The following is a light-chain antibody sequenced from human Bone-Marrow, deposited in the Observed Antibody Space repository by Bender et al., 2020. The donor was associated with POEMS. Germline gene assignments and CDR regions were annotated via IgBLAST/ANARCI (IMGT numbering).Light chain of an antibody. CDR3: AVWDDSLNGWV. V-gene: IGLV1-44*01. CDR1: SSNIGAHA. J-gene: IGLJ3*02. CDR2: SSH. Sequence: QSVLTQPPSASGTPGQRVTISCSGGSSNIGAHAVKWYQHLPGTAPKLLIYSSHRRPSEVPDRFSGSRSGTSASLAISGLESEDEADYYCAVWDDSLNGWVFGVGTKLTVL.